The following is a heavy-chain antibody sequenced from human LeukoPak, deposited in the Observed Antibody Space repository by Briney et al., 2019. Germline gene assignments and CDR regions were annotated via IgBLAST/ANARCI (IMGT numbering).Heavy chain of an antibody. Sequence: PGGSLRLSCAASGFTFSSYWMSWVRQAPGKGLEWVANIKQDGSEKYYVDSVKGRFTISRDNAKNSLYLQMNSLRAEDTAVYYCARADYDILTGSGDYWGQGTLVTVSS. CDR1: GFTFSSYW. D-gene: IGHD3-9*01. CDR2: IKQDGSEK. CDR3: ARADYDILTGSGDY. J-gene: IGHJ4*02. V-gene: IGHV3-7*03.